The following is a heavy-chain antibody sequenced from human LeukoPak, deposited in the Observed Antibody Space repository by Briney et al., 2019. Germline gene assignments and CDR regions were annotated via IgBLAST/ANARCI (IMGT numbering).Heavy chain of an antibody. J-gene: IGHJ4*02. CDR3: ARLYYYDSSGYPLSFDY. CDR2: IYPGDSET. D-gene: IGHD3-22*01. V-gene: IGHV5-51*01. CDR1: GYSINNYW. Sequence: GESLKISCKGSGYSINNYWIGWVRQMPGKGLECMGIIYPGDSETRYSPSFQGQVTISADKSISTAYLQWNNLKASDIAMYYCARLYYYDSSGYPLSFDYWGLGTLVTVSS.